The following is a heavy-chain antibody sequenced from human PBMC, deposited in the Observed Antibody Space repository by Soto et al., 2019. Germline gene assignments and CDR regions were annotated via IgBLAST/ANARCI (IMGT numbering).Heavy chain of an antibody. Sequence: QVQLVESGGGVVQPGRSLRLSCAVSGFAFRSCGMHWVRQAPGKGLEWVAVLWYDGRNEYYADSVKGRFTISRDDLKSTLYLQMDSLIAEDTALYYCVRDVGDPALPGNDAFNIWGQGTMVSVSS. D-gene: IGHD3-16*02. J-gene: IGHJ3*02. V-gene: IGHV3-33*01. CDR1: GFAFRSCG. CDR3: VRDVGDPALPGNDAFNI. CDR2: LWYDGRNE.